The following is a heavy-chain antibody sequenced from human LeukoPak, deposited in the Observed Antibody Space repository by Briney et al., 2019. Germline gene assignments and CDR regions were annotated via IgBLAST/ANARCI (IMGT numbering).Heavy chain of an antibody. CDR3: ARGKYSSGWYGDY. D-gene: IGHD6-19*01. V-gene: IGHV3-11*04. CDR1: GFTFSDYS. Sequence: GGSLRLSCAASGFTFSDYSLTWIRQAPGKGLEWVSYISSSGSTIYYADSAKGRFTISRDNAKNSLYLQMNSLRAEDTAVYYCARGKYSSGWYGDYWGQGTLVTVSS. CDR2: ISSSGSTI. J-gene: IGHJ4*02.